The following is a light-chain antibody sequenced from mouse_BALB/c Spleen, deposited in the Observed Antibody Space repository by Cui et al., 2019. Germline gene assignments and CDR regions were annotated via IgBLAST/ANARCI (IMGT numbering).Light chain of an antibody. CDR3: QQWSSYPRT. V-gene: IGKV4-55*01. CDR1: ASVSY. Sequence: QVVLTQSPAILSAAQGEKVTMTGSASASVSYLYWYQQKSGSSPKLLIYDTSNLASGVPVRFSGSGSGTSYSLTISRMEAEDAATYYCQQWSSYPRTFGGGTKLEIK. J-gene: IGKJ1*01. CDR2: DTS.